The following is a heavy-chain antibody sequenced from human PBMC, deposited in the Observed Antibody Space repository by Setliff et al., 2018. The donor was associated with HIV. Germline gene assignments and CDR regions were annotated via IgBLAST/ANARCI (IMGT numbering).Heavy chain of an antibody. Sequence: SETLSLTCAVSCHSISSGYFCGWIRQTPGKGLEWIGNIHQSGNAYYNPSLKSRVTISVDTSRNRFSLKLSSVTAADTAVYYCVTGYNSVWYSVFWGQGILVTVSS. J-gene: IGHJ4*02. CDR2: IHQSGNA. CDR3: VTGYNSVWYSVF. V-gene: IGHV4-38-2*01. D-gene: IGHD6-13*01. CDR1: CHSISSGYF.